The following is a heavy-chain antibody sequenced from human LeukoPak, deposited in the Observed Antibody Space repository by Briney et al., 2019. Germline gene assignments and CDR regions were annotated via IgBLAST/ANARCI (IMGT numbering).Heavy chain of an antibody. CDR3: ARGEPYNPITMVRGVTGRLNWFDP. V-gene: IGHV4-39*01. J-gene: IGHJ5*02. CDR2: IYYSGST. Sequence: PSETLSLTCTVSGGSISSSSYYWGWIRQPPGKGLEWIGSIYYSGSTYYNPSLKSRVTISVDTSKNQFSLKLSSVTAADTAVYYCARGEPYNPITMVRGVTGRLNWFDPWGQGTLVTVSS. CDR1: GGSISSSSYY. D-gene: IGHD3-10*01.